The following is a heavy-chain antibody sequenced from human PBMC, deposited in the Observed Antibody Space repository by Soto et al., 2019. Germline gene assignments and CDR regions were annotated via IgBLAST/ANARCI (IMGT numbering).Heavy chain of an antibody. V-gene: IGHV4-31*03. CDR2: IYYSGST. Sequence: QVQLQESGPGLVKPSQTLSLTCTVSGGSISSGGYYWSWIRQHPGKGLEWIGYIYYSGSTYYNTSLKSRVNISVDTSKNQFSLKLSSVTAADTAVYYGARDALRYCSGGSCYRDFDYWGQGTLVTVSS. CDR1: GGSISSGGYY. J-gene: IGHJ4*02. CDR3: ARDALRYCSGGSCYRDFDY. D-gene: IGHD2-15*01.